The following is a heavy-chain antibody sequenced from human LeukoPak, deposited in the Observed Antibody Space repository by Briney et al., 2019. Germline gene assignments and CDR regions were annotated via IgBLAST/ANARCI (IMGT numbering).Heavy chain of an antibody. D-gene: IGHD3-10*01. CDR1: GFTFDDYG. Sequence: PGGSLRLSCAASGFTFDDYGMRWVRQAPGKGLEWVSGINWNGGSTGYADSVKGRFTISRDNAKNSLYLQMYSLRAEDTALYYCARSMAMVRGFDYWGQGTLVTVSS. V-gene: IGHV3-20*04. CDR3: ARSMAMVRGFDY. CDR2: INWNGGST. J-gene: IGHJ4*02.